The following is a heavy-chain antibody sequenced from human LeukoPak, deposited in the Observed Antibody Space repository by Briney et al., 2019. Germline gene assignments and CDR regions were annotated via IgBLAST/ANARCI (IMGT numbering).Heavy chain of an antibody. D-gene: IGHD3-10*01. CDR1: GFTFSSYA. V-gene: IGHV3-30*07. J-gene: IGHJ4*02. CDR3: ARVGWFGELTRHPGGDF. Sequence: GSLRLSCAASGFTFSSYAMHWVRQAPGKGLEWVAVISYDGSNKYYADSVKGRFTISRDNSKNTLYLQMNSLRAEDTAVYYCARVGWFGELTRHPGGDFWGQGTLVTVSS. CDR2: ISYDGSNK.